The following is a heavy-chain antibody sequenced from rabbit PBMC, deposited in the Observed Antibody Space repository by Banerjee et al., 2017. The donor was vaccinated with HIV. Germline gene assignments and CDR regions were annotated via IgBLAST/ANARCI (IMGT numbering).Heavy chain of an antibody. CDR3: ARDLAGVIGWNFNL. J-gene: IGHJ4*01. Sequence: QEQLEESGGGLVKPEGSLTLTCKASGFDFSTHGISWVRQAPGKGLEWIACINTSTGNTVYASWAKGRFTISRTSSTTVTLQMTSLTAADTATYFCARDLAGVIGWNFNLWGPGTLVTVS. CDR1: GFDFSTHG. V-gene: IGHV1S45*01. CDR2: INTSTGNT. D-gene: IGHD4-1*01.